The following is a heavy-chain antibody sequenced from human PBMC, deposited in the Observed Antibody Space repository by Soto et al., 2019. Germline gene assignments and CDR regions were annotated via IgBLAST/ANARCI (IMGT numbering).Heavy chain of an antibody. CDR3: VKDPREWLLSYYYGMDV. J-gene: IGHJ6*02. CDR1: GFTFSSYD. CDR2: IGTAGDT. Sequence: GESLKISCAASGFTFSSYDMHWVRQATGKGLEWVSAIGTAGDTYYPGSVKGRFTISRENAKNTLYLQMSSLRAEDTAVYYCVKDPREWLLSYYYGMDVWGQGTTVTVSS. V-gene: IGHV3-13*01. D-gene: IGHD3-3*01.